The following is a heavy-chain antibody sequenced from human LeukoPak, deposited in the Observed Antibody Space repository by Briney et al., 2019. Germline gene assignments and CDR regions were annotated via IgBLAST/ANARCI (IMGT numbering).Heavy chain of an antibody. CDR2: IIPILGIA. CDR3: ARAVSYYGSGSYHDY. V-gene: IGHV1-69*04. CDR1: GGTFSSYA. Sequence: SVKVSCKASGGTFSSYAISWVRQAPGQGLEWMGRIIPILGIANYAQNFQGRVTITADKSTSTAYMELSSLRSEDTAVYYCARAVSYYGSGSYHDYWGQGTLVTVSS. D-gene: IGHD3-10*01. J-gene: IGHJ4*02.